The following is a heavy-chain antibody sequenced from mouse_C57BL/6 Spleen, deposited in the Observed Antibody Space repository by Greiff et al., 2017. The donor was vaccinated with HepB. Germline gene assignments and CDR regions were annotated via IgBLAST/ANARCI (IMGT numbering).Heavy chain of an antibody. CDR1: GYTFTSYW. V-gene: IGHV1-52*01. Sequence: QVQLQPGAELVRPGSSVKLSCKASGYTFTSYWMHWVKQRPIQGLEWIGNIDPSDSETHYNQKFKDKATLTVDKSSSTAYMQLSSLTSEDSAVYYSARSYYGSSLYAMDYWGQGTSVTVSS. J-gene: IGHJ4*01. CDR2: IDPSDSET. D-gene: IGHD1-1*01. CDR3: ARSYYGSSLYAMDY.